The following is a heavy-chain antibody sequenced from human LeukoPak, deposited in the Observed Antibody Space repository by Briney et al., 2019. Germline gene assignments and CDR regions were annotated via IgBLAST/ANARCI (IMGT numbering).Heavy chain of an antibody. CDR1: GGTFSSYA. J-gene: IGHJ5*02. Sequence: ASVKVSCKASGGTFSSYAIGGVRQAPGQGLEGMGGIIPIFGTANYAQKFQGRVTITADESTSTAYMELSSLRSEDTAVYYCARDHPPLGYCSGGSCAHNWFDPWGQGTLVTVSS. V-gene: IGHV1-69*13. CDR2: IIPIFGTA. CDR3: ARDHPPLGYCSGGSCAHNWFDP. D-gene: IGHD2-15*01.